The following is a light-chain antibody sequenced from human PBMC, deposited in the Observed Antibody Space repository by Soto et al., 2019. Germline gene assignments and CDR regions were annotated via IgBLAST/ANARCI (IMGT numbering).Light chain of an antibody. J-gene: IGKJ4*01. CDR2: KIS. Sequence: VMTQTPLSLPVTLGQPASISCRSSQSLVHADGTTYLNWLQQRPGQPPRLLVYKISDRFSGVTDGFSGSREGTDFTLKISRVEAEDVEVYYCVQTTLRPHSFGGGTKVEIK. CDR1: QSLVHADGTTY. CDR3: VQTTLRPHS. V-gene: IGKV2-24*01.